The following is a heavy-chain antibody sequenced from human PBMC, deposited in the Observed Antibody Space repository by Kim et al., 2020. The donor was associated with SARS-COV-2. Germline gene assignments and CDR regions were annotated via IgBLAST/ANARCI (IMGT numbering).Heavy chain of an antibody. CDR2: ISYDGRNK. D-gene: IGHD5-18*01. V-gene: IGHV3-30-3*01. CDR3: ARGNSYVMVTLAGYYNGMDV. CDR1: GLSFDSSA. Sequence: GGSLRLSCAASGLSFDSSAMNWVRQAPGKGLEWVAVISYDGRNKEYADSVKGRFTISRDNSKNTLSLQMNSLRAEDTAVYYCARGNSYVMVTLAGYYNGMDVWGQGTTVTVSS. J-gene: IGHJ6*02.